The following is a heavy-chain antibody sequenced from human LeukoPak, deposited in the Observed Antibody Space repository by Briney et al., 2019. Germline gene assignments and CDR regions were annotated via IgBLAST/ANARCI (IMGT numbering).Heavy chain of an antibody. J-gene: IGHJ4*02. CDR3: ARAVGYGDRWGFFDY. V-gene: IGHV4-34*01. CDR1: GGSFSGYY. D-gene: IGHD4-17*01. Sequence: SETLSLTCAVYGGSFSGYYWSWIRQPPGKGLEWIGEINHSGSTNYNPSLKSRVTMSVGTSKNQFSLKLSSVTAADTAVYYCARAVGYGDRWGFFDYWGQGTLVTVSS. CDR2: INHSGST.